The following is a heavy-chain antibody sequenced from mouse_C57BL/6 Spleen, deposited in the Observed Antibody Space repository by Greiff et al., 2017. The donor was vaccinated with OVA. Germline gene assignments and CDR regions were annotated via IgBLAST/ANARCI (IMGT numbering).Heavy chain of an antibody. CDR2: ISSGGDYI. V-gene: IGHV5S21*01. CDR1: GFTFSSYA. Sequence: EVMLVESGEGLVKPGGSLKLSCAASGFTFSSYAMSWVRQTPEKRLEWVAYISSGGDYIYYADTVKGRFTISRDNARNTLYLQMSSLKSEDTAMYYCTRHDASSGDFDYWGQGTTLTVSS. J-gene: IGHJ2*01. D-gene: IGHD2-3*01. CDR3: TRHDASSGDFDY.